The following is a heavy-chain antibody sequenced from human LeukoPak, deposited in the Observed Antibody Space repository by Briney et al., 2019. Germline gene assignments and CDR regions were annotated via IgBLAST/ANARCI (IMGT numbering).Heavy chain of an antibody. V-gene: IGHV4-59*01. J-gene: IGHJ3*02. D-gene: IGHD3-16*02. CDR3: AREMITFGGVIGTPMAFDI. CDR1: GGSISSYY. Sequence: SETLSLTCTVSGGSISSYYWSWIRQPPGKVLEWIGYIYYSGSTNYNPSLKSRVTISVDTSKNQFSLKLSSVTAADTAVYYCAREMITFGGVIGTPMAFDIWGQGTMVTVSS. CDR2: IYYSGST.